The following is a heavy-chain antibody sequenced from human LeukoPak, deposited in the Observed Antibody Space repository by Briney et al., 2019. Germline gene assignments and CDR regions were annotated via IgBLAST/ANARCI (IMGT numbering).Heavy chain of an antibody. J-gene: IGHJ4*02. CDR3: AKDHASVTSDYFDY. Sequence: GGALRLSCVAPVFTCSSHTMSSGRQVPGKGLEWVSAISGSGGSTYYPDSVKGRFTISRDNSKNTLYLQINSLRAEDTAVYYCAKDHASVTSDYFDYWGQGALATVSS. CDR1: VFTCSSHT. V-gene: IGHV3-23*01. CDR2: ISGSGGST. D-gene: IGHD4-17*01.